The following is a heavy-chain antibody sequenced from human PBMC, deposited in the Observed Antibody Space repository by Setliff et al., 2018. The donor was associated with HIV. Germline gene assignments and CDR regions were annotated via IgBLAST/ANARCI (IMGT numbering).Heavy chain of an antibody. CDR3: AREGGGFSDTVTTRYYYYYMGPLDTATYFCARTYGSASKLDY. D-gene: IGHD3-10*01. CDR2: IYYSGST. Sequence: SETLSLTCTVSGGSISSGGYYWSWIRQHPGKGLEWIGYIYYSGSTYYNPSLQSRCTISVDTSKNQFSLKLSSVTAPATAVYYCAREGGGFSDTVTTRYYYYYMGPLDTATYFCARTYGSASKLDYWGPGTLVTVSS. V-gene: IGHV4-31*03. J-gene: IGHJ4*02. CDR1: GGSISSGGYY.